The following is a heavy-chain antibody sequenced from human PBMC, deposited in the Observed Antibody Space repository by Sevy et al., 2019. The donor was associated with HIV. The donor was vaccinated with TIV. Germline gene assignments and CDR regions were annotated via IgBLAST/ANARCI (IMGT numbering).Heavy chain of an antibody. CDR2: TRNKADSYTT. Sequence: GGSLRLSCAASGFTFSDHYMEWVRQAPGKGLEWVGRTRNKADSYTTEHAASVKGRFTISRDDSKNSLYLQMHSLKTEDTAVYYCATHAGIAAAGRVLDYWGQGSLVTVSS. V-gene: IGHV3-72*01. CDR1: GFTFSDHY. D-gene: IGHD6-13*01. CDR3: ATHAGIAAAGRVLDY. J-gene: IGHJ4*02.